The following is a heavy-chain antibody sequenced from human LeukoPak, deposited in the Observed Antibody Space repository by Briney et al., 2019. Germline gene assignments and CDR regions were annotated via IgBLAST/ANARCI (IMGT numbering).Heavy chain of an antibody. Sequence: SETLSLTCTVSGGSISDYYWNWMRQPPGKGLEWIGYIYYSGRTDYNPSLKSRVSISVDTSKNQFSLKLSSVTAADTAVYYCARDFRGSVDAFDIWGQGTMVAVSS. CDR3: ARDFRGSVDAFDI. CDR2: IYYSGRT. V-gene: IGHV4-59*01. J-gene: IGHJ3*02. CDR1: GGSISDYY.